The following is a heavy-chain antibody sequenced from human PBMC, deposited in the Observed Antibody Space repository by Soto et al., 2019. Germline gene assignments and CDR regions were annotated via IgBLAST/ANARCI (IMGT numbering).Heavy chain of an antibody. CDR1: GGTFSSYA. Sequence: QVQLVQSGAEVKKPGSSVKVSCKASGGTFSSYAISWVRQAPGQGLEWMGGIIPIFGTANYAQKFQGRVTITADDSTSTAYMELSSLRSEDTAVYYCAREARDCSGGSCYFLPGIDYWGQGTLVTVSS. D-gene: IGHD2-15*01. CDR2: IIPIFGTA. CDR3: AREARDCSGGSCYFLPGIDY. V-gene: IGHV1-69*12. J-gene: IGHJ4*02.